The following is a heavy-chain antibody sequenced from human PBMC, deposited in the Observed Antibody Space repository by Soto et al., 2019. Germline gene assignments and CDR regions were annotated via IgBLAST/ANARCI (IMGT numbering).Heavy chain of an antibody. V-gene: IGHV1-18*01. CDR3: ARVGYDFWSGYLDSYSFDY. CDR1: GYTFTSYG. CDR2: ISAYNGNT. J-gene: IGHJ4*02. Sequence: QVQLVQSGAEVKKPGASVKVSCKASGYTFTSYGISWVRQAPGQGLEWMGWISAYNGNTNYAQKLQGRVTMTTDTSTSTDYMELRSLRSDDTAVYYCARVGYDFWSGYLDSYSFDYWGQGTLVTVSS. D-gene: IGHD3-3*01.